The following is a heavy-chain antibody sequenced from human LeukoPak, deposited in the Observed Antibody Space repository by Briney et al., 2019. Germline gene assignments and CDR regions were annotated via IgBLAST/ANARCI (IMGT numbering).Heavy chain of an antibody. D-gene: IGHD5-18*01. CDR3: GKEGPYVDTAKVGDY. CDR2: ISYDGSNK. V-gene: IGHV3-30*18. CDR1: GFTFSSYG. Sequence: GGSLRLSCAASGFTFSSYGMHWVRQAPGKGLEWVAVISYDGSNKYYADSVKGRFTISRDNSKNTLYLQMNSLRAEDKAGYYCGKEGPYVDTAKVGDYLGQGTLVTVSS. J-gene: IGHJ4*02.